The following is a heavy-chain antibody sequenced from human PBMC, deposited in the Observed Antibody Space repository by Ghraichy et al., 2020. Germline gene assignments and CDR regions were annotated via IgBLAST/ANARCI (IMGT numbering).Heavy chain of an antibody. CDR2: ISWDGGST. J-gene: IGHJ4*02. V-gene: IGHV3-43D*04. CDR3: AKDIVGYSYGPLDY. D-gene: IGHD5-18*01. Sequence: SCAASGFTFDDYAMHWVRQAPGKGLEWVSLISWDGGSTYYADSVKGRFTISRDNSKNSLYLQMNSLRAEDTALYYCAKDIVGYSYGPLDYWGQGTLVTVSS. CDR1: GFTFDDYA.